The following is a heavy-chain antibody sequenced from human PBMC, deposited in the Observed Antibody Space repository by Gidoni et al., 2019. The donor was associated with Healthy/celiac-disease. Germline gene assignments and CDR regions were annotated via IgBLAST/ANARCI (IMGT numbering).Heavy chain of an antibody. CDR2: IIPIFGTA. V-gene: IGHV1-69*01. D-gene: IGHD2-15*01. J-gene: IGHJ3*02. Sequence: QVQLVQSGAEVKKPGSSVKVSCKASGDTFSSYAISWVRQAPGQGLERMGGIIPIFGTANYAQKFQGRVTITADESTSTAYMELSSLRSEDTAVYYCARVVAECLAFDIWGQGTMVTVSS. CDR3: ARVVAECLAFDI. CDR1: GDTFSSYA.